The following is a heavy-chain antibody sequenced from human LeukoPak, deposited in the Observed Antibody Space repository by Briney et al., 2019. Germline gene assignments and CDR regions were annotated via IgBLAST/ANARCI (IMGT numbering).Heavy chain of an antibody. Sequence: SETLSLTCTVSGGSISSYYWSWIRQPAWKGLEWIGRIYTSGSTNYNPSLKSRVTMSVDTSKNQFSLKLSSVTAADTAVYYCARDGSSWTPNNYFDYWGQGTLVTVSS. CDR3: ARDGSSWTPNNYFDY. CDR2: IYTSGST. D-gene: IGHD6-13*01. CDR1: GGSISSYY. V-gene: IGHV4-4*07. J-gene: IGHJ4*02.